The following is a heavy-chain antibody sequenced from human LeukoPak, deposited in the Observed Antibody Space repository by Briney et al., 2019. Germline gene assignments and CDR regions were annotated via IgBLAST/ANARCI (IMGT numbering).Heavy chain of an antibody. J-gene: IGHJ6*03. CDR2: IYSGGST. CDR1: GFTVSRNY. V-gene: IGHV3-53*01. Sequence: GSLRLSCAASGFTVSRNYVSYVRQAPGKGLEWGSVIYSGGSTYYADSVKGRFTIPRNNAQNTMYLQMSRLSADDTAVYYCARISGPDPTIPRPHYYGSSCRGVWGKGTTVSVSS. CDR3: ARISGPDPTIPRPHYYGSSCRGV. D-gene: IGHD5-12*01.